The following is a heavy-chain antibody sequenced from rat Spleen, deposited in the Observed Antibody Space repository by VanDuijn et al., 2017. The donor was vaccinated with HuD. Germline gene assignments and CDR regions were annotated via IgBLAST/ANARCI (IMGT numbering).Heavy chain of an antibody. CDR1: GFTFSNYG. Sequence: EVQLVESGGGLVQPGRSLKLSCAASGFTFSNYGMAWVRQAPTKGLEWVATISYDGSSTYYRDSVKGRFTISRDNAKSTLYLQMDSLRSEDTATYYCARHGGAALDYWGQGVMVTVSS. CDR2: ISYDGSST. CDR3: ARHGGAALDY. V-gene: IGHV5-29*01. J-gene: IGHJ2*01. D-gene: IGHD1-2*01.